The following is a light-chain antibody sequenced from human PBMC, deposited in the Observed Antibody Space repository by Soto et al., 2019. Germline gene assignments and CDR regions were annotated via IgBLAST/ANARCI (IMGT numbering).Light chain of an antibody. CDR3: QQYYSTPRT. J-gene: IGKJ1*01. CDR1: QSVLYSSSNKNY. V-gene: IGKV4-1*01. Sequence: DTVMTQSPDSLAVSLGERATINCKSSQSVLYSSSNKNYLAWYQQKPGQPPKLLIYWASTRESGVPDRFSGSGSGTDFTLTISSLQAEDVAVYYCQQYYSTPRTFGQGTKVGIK. CDR2: WAS.